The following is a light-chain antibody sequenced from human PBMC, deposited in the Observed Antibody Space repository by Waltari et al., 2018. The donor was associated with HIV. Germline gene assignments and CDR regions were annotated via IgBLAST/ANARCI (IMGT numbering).Light chain of an antibody. CDR3: QSYKSAPFT. CDR2: GAS. Sequence: DIQMTQPPSSRYASVGDRVTITCRASQGISNYLAWYQQKAGKVPKVLIYGASSLQSGVPSRFTGSGSGTEFTLTISSLQPEDVATYYCQSYKSAPFTFGGGTRVEIK. CDR1: QGISNY. V-gene: IGKV1-27*01. J-gene: IGKJ4*01.